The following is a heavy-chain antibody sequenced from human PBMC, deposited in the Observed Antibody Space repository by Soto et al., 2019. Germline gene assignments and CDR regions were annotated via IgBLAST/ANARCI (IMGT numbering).Heavy chain of an antibody. Sequence: LKISCKGSGYNLNDYWIGWVRQMPGKGPECMGIIYPGDSDTRYRPSFQGQATISVDRSLSTAYLQWSSLKVSDTAMYYCARLRGICSGGSCDSFDYWGQGTVVTVSS. CDR3: ARLRGICSGGSCDSFDY. D-gene: IGHD2-15*01. V-gene: IGHV5-51*01. CDR1: GYNLNDYW. J-gene: IGHJ4*02. CDR2: IYPGDSDT.